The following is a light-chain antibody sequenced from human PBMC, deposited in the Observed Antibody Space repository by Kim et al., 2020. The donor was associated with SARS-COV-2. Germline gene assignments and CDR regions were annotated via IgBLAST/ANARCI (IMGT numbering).Light chain of an antibody. Sequence: EIVTTQSPATLSVSPGERATLSCRASQSVRSSLAWYQQKPGQAPRLLIYDASIRATGVPARFTGSGSGTEFTLTISSLQSEDFATYYCQQANSFPYTFGQGTKLEI. CDR1: QSVRSS. CDR3: QQANSFPYT. V-gene: IGKV3D-15*01. CDR2: DAS. J-gene: IGKJ2*01.